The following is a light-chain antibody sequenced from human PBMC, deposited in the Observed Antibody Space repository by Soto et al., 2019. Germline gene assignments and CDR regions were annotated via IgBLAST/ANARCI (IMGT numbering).Light chain of an antibody. CDR1: NIGSKS. CDR2: DDS. V-gene: IGLV3-21*02. Sequence: SYELTQPPSVSVAPGQTARVTCGGNNIGSKSVHWYQQKPGQAPILVVYDDSDRPSGIPERFSGSNSGNTATLTISRVEAGDEADYHCQVWDSRSDHWVFGGGIKLTVL. J-gene: IGLJ3*02. CDR3: QVWDSRSDHWV.